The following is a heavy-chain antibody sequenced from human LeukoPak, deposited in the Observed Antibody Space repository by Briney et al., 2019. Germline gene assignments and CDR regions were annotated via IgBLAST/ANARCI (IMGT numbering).Heavy chain of an antibody. D-gene: IGHD2-2*01. J-gene: IGHJ6*03. V-gene: IGHV3-23*01. CDR1: AFTFSSYS. CDR3: ARSPRFHCSSTSCSDYYYMDV. CDR2: ISGSGGST. Sequence: GGSLRLSCAASAFTFSSYSMSWVRQAPGKGLEWVSAISGSGGSTYYADSVKGRFPISRDNSKNTLYLQMNSLRAEDTAVYYCARSPRFHCSSTSCSDYYYMDVWGKGTTVTVSS.